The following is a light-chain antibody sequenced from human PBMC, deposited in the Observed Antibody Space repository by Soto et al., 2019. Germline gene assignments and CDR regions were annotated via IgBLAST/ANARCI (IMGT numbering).Light chain of an antibody. CDR1: QSVSSY. Sequence: EIVLTKSPATMSLSPGERATISCRASQSVSSYLAWYQQKPGQAPRLLIYDASTRATGIPARFSGSGSGTEFTLTISSLQSEDFAVYYCQQYNNWQTFGQGTKVDI. J-gene: IGKJ1*01. CDR2: DAS. CDR3: QQYNNWQT. V-gene: IGKV3-15*01.